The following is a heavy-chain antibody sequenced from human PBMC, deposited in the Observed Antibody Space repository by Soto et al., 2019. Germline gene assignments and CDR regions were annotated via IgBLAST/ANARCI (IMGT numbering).Heavy chain of an antibody. D-gene: IGHD2-21*02. J-gene: IGHJ6*02. V-gene: IGHV1-18*01. Sequence: ASVKVSCKASGYTFTSYGISWVRQAPGQGLEWMGWISAYNGNTNYAQKLQGRVTMTTDTSTSTAYMELRSLRSDDTAVYYCARVRIAYCGGVCYSSPYYYYYYGMDVWGQGTTVTVSS. CDR2: ISAYNGNT. CDR3: ARVRIAYCGGVCYSSPYYYYYYGMDV. CDR1: GYTFTSYG.